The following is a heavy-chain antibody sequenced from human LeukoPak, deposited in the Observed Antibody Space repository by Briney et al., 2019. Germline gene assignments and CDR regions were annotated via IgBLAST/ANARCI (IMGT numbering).Heavy chain of an antibody. J-gene: IGHJ4*02. CDR3: ARGTSMVRGVIMSY. CDR2: INHSGST. CDR1: GGSFSGYY. V-gene: IGHV4-34*01. Sequence: SETLSLTCAVYGGSFSGYYWSWIRQPQGKGLEWIGEINHSGSTNYNPSLKSRVTISVDTSKNQFSLKLSSVTAADTAVYYCARGTSMVRGVIMSYWGQGTLVTVSS. D-gene: IGHD3-10*01.